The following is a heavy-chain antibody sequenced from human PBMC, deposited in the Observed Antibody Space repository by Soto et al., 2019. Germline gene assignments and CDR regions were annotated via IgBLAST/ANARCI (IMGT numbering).Heavy chain of an antibody. J-gene: IGHJ4*02. CDR3: ARGPNWGSWGY. Sequence: SETLSLTCTVSGGSISSSSYYWGWIRQPPGKGLEWIGSIYYSGSTYYNPSLKSRVTISVDTSKNQFSLKLSSVTAADTAVYYCARGPNWGSWGYWGQGTLVTVSS. V-gene: IGHV4-39*07. CDR2: IYYSGST. CDR1: GGSISSSSYY. D-gene: IGHD3-16*01.